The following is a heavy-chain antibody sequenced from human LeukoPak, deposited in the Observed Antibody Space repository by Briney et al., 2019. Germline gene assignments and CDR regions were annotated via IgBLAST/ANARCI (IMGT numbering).Heavy chain of an antibody. V-gene: IGHV4-61*02. CDR3: ARVRAAAGRGAFDI. J-gene: IGHJ3*02. CDR1: GGSISSGSYF. D-gene: IGHD6-13*01. Sequence: SETLSLTCTVSGGSISSGSYFWSWIRQPAGKGLEWIGRIYTSGSTNYNPSLKSRVTISVDTSKNQFSLKLSSVTAADMAVYYCARVRAAAGRGAFDIWGQGTMVTVSS. CDR2: IYTSGST.